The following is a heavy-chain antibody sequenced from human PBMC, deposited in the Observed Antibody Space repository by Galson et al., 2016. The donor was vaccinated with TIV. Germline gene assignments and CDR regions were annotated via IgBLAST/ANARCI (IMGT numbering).Heavy chain of an antibody. V-gene: IGHV3-53*01. CDR1: GLTVSTNY. Sequence: SLRLSCAASGLTVSTNYMSWVRQAPGKGLEWVSIVYSDGSTYYADSVKSRFSISRDNSKNTVYPQLNSLRAEDTAVYYCARSYDSSGNRGRFDHWGQGTLVTVSS. CDR3: ARSYDSSGNRGRFDH. J-gene: IGHJ4*02. CDR2: VYSDGST. D-gene: IGHD3-22*01.